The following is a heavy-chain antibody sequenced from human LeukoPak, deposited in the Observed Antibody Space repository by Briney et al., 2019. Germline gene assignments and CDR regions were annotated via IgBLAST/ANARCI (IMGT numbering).Heavy chain of an antibody. CDR2: IWYDGSNK. CDR1: GFTFSSYG. J-gene: IGHJ3*02. V-gene: IGHV3-33*01. CDR3: ERENLGAFDI. D-gene: IGHD1-14*01. Sequence: QAGGALRLACAASGFTFSSYGRHWGRQAPGKGLEWVAVIWYDGSNKYYADAVKGRFTIPRDNSKTTMYLQMNSLRAEDTAVYYCERENLGAFDIWGQGTMVTASS.